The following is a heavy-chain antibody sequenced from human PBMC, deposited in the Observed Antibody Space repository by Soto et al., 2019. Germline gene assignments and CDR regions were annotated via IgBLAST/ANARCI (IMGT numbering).Heavy chain of an antibody. CDR1: GYTLTELS. D-gene: IGHD2-15*01. J-gene: IGHJ4*02. CDR2: FDPEDGET. V-gene: IGHV1-24*01. CDR3: ARGPGGPDGPGDY. Sequence: GASVKVSCKVSGYTLTELSMHWVRQAPGKGLEWMGGFDPEDGETIYAQKFQGRVTITRDTSASTAYMELSSLRSEDTAVYYCARGPGGPDGPGDYWGQGTLVTVSS.